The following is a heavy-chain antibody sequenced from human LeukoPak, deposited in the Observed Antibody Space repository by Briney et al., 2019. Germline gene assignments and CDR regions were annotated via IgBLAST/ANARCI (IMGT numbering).Heavy chain of an antibody. J-gene: IGHJ1*01. Sequence: ASVKVSCKASGYTFTSYGISWVRQAPGQGLDWMGWISAYNGNTNYAQKLQGRVTMTTDTSTSTAYMELRSLRSDDTAVYYCASLQREHFDFPSGLQHWGQGTLVTVSS. CDR1: GYTFTSYG. CDR2: ISAYNGNT. V-gene: IGHV1-18*04. D-gene: IGHD3-9*01. CDR3: ASLQREHFDFPSGLQH.